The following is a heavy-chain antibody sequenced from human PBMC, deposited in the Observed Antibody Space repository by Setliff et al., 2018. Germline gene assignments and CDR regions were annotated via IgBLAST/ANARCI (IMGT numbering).Heavy chain of an antibody. V-gene: IGHV4-39*01. Sequence: SETLSLTCKVSGDSMYSGVYYWAWIRQPPGKGLEWIGRIYSGGTTYYNSSLKSRVTISVDTSKSQFSLRLNSVTAADTAVYYCARTGTYRYFDYWGRGTLVTV. D-gene: IGHD1-1*01. CDR3: ARTGTYRYFDY. CDR2: IYSGGTT. CDR1: GDSMYSGVYY. J-gene: IGHJ4*02.